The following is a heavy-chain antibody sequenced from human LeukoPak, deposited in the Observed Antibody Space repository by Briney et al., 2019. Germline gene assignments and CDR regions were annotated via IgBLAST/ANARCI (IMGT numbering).Heavy chain of an antibody. CDR3: ARDSAVTTSHHFDY. V-gene: IGHV3-30-3*01. CDR2: ISYDGSNK. CDR1: GFTFSSYA. J-gene: IGHJ4*02. Sequence: GRSLRLSCAASGFTFSSYAMHWVRQAPGKGLELVAVISYDGSNKYYADSVKGRFTISRDNSKNTLYLQMNSLRAEDTAVYYCARDSAVTTSHHFDYWGQGTLVTVSS. D-gene: IGHD4-17*01.